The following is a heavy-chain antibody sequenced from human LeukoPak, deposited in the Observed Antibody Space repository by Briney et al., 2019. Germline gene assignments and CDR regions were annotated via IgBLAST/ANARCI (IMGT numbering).Heavy chain of an antibody. J-gene: IGHJ4*02. D-gene: IGHD4-17*01. Sequence: SETLSLTCTVSGDSISRSGYYWGWLRQPPGKGLEWIGSIFYTGSTYFNPSLKSRATISGDTSTNQFSLNLYSVTDADTAVYYCARGTLTTVTDSWGPGTLVTVSS. CDR3: ARGTLTTVTDS. CDR2: IFYTGST. V-gene: IGHV4-39*01. CDR1: GDSISRSGYY.